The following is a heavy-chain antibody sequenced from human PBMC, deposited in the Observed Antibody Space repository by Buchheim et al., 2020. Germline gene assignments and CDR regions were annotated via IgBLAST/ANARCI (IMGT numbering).Heavy chain of an antibody. CDR2: VSVDGNNE. CDR1: GFIFTRHA. J-gene: IGHJ4*02. V-gene: IGHV3-30-3*01. Sequence: QVQLVESGGGVVQPGRSLRLSCAASGFIFTRHAIHWVRQAPGKGLEWVAVVSVDGNNEKYADSVKGRFTISRDNSKNTVSLQMNSLRREDTAVYFCARDYGGWSFYLVDWGQETL. D-gene: IGHD6-19*01. CDR3: ARDYGGWSFYLVD.